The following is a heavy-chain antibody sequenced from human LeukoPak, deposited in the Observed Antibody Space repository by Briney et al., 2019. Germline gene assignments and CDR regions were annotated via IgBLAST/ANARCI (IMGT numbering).Heavy chain of an antibody. CDR2: ISGDGGST. V-gene: IGHV3-43*02. CDR1: GFMFHDYA. CDR3: ARESESSGWYDY. D-gene: IGHD6-19*01. J-gene: IGHJ4*02. Sequence: PGGSLRLSCAAPGFMFHDYAIHWVRQARGKGLEGVSLISGDGGSTFYADSVKGRFTISRDNSINSLYLQMNSLRSDDTALYYCARESESSGWYDYWGQGTLVTVSS.